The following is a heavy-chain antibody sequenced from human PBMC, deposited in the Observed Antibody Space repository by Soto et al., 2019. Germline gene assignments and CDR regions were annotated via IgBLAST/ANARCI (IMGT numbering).Heavy chain of an antibody. V-gene: IGHV3-33*01. Sequence: TGGSLRLSCAASGFTFSSYGIRWVRQAPGKGLERVAVIWYDGSNKYYADSVKGRFTISRDNSKNTLYLQMNSRRAEDTAAYYCARALGMPDYWGQGTLVTVSS. CDR1: GFTFSSYG. D-gene: IGHD7-27*01. CDR2: IWYDGSNK. J-gene: IGHJ4*02. CDR3: ARALGMPDY.